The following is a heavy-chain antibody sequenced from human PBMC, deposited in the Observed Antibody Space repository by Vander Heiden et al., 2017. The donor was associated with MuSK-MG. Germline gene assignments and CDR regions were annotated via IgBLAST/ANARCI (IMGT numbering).Heavy chain of an antibody. CDR3: ARHSGKWLQPESYFDY. CDR2: IYYSGST. D-gene: IGHD5-12*01. J-gene: IGHJ4*02. Sequence: QLQLQESGPGLVKPSETLSLTCPVSGGSIRSSSYYWGWIRQPPGKGLEWIGSIYYSGSTYYNPSLKSRVTISVDTSKNQFSLKLSSVTAADTAVYYCARHSGKWLQPESYFDYWGQGTLVTVSS. CDR1: GGSIRSSSYY. V-gene: IGHV4-39*01.